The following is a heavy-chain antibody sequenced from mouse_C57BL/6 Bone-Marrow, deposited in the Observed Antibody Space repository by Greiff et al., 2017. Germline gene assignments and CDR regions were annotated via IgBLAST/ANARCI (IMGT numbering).Heavy chain of an antibody. Sequence: LQESGAELARPGASVKLSCKASGYTFTSYGISWVKQRTGQGLEWIGEIYPRSGNTYYNEKFKGKATLTADKSSSTAYMELRSLTSEDSAVYFCARISSYWYFDVWGTGTTVTVSS. J-gene: IGHJ1*03. CDR2: IYPRSGNT. CDR1: GYTFTSYG. D-gene: IGHD1-1*01. CDR3: ARISSYWYFDV. V-gene: IGHV1-81*01.